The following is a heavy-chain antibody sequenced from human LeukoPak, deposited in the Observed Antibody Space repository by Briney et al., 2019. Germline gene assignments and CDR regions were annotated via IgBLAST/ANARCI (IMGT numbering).Heavy chain of an antibody. CDR3: ARDTTGEDFDY. J-gene: IGHJ4*02. D-gene: IGHD2-8*02. CDR1: GYTFSSYG. Sequence: ASVKVSCKASGYTFSSYGISWVRQAPVQGLEWMGWISAYNGYTIYAQKLQGRVTMTTDTSTSTAYMELRSLRSDDTAVYYCARDTTGEDFDYWGQGALVTVSS. V-gene: IGHV1-18*01. CDR2: ISAYNGYT.